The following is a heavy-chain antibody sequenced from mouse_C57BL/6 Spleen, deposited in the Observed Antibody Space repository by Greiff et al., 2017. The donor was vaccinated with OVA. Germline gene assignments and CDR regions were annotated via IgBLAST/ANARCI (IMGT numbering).Heavy chain of an antibody. Sequence: EVMLVESGGGLVKPGGSLKLSCAASGFTFSDYGMHWVRQAPEKGLEWVAYISSGSSTIYYADTVKGRFTISRDNAKNTLFLQMTSLRSEDTAMYYCASHYDGWFAYWGQGTLVTVSA. CDR3: ASHYDGWFAY. V-gene: IGHV5-17*01. D-gene: IGHD1-2*01. CDR2: ISSGSSTI. J-gene: IGHJ3*01. CDR1: GFTFSDYG.